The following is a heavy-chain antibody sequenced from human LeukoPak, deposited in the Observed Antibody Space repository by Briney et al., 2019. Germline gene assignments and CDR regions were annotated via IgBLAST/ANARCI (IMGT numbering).Heavy chain of an antibody. J-gene: IGHJ6*02. D-gene: IGHD6-13*01. CDR1: GFTFSSYT. CDR2: ISTSSSYI. V-gene: IGHV3-21*01. Sequence: GGSLRLSCAASGFTFSSYTMNWVRQAPGKGLEWVSSISTSSSYIYYADSMKGRFTISRDNAKNSLYLQMNSLRAEDTAVYYCARVLFPGYSSRKEHFYYYGMDVWGQGTTVNVSS. CDR3: ARVLFPGYSSRKEHFYYYGMDV.